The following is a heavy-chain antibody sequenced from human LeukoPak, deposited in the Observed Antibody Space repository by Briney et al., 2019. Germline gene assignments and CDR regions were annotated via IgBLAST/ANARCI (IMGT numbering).Heavy chain of an antibody. Sequence: PGGSLRLSCAASGFTFSSYGMHWVRQAPGKGLEWVAVIWYDGSNKYYADSVKGRFTISRDNSKNTLYLQMNSLRAEDTAVYYCAREKVIVSSFDYWGQGTLVTVSS. J-gene: IGHJ4*02. CDR1: GFTFSSYG. D-gene: IGHD2-15*01. V-gene: IGHV3-30*19. CDR3: AREKVIVSSFDY. CDR2: IWYDGSNK.